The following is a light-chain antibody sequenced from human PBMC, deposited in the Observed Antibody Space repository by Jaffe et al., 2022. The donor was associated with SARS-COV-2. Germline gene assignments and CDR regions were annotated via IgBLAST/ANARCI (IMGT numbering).Light chain of an antibody. CDR1: SSNIGAGFD. V-gene: IGLV1-40*01. Sequence: QSVLTQPPSVSGAPGQGVTISCTGTSSNIGAGFDIHWYQQLPGTAPKLLIYGNNKRPSGVPDRFSGSKSGTSASLDITGLQADDEADYYCQSYDSSLSGSWVFGGGTKLTVL. J-gene: IGLJ3*02. CDR2: GNN. CDR3: QSYDSSLSGSWV.